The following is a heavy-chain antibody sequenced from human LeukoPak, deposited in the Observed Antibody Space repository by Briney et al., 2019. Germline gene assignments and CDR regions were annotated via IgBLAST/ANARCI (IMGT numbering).Heavy chain of an antibody. J-gene: IGHJ5*02. V-gene: IGHV1-24*01. CDR2: FDPEDGET. D-gene: IGHD3-10*01. CDR3: ATLGPSYGSGIYWFDP. Sequence: GASVKVSCKVSGYTLTELSMHWVRQAPGKGLEWMGGFDPEDGETIYAQKFQGRVTMTEDTSTDTAYMELSSLRSEDTAVYYCATLGPSYGSGIYWFDPWGQGTLVTVSS. CDR1: GYTLTELS.